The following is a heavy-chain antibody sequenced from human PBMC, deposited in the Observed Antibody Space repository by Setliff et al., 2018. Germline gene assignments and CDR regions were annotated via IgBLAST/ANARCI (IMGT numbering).Heavy chain of an antibody. V-gene: IGHV4-34*01. CDR2: INHSGST. CDR1: GGSFSGYY. J-gene: IGHJ6*02. CDR3: ARGEGDYYGSGSYFWRYYYGMDV. D-gene: IGHD3-10*01. Sequence: SETLSLTCAVYGGSFSGYYWSWIRQPPGKGLEWIGEINHSGSTNYNPSLKSRVTIPVDTSKNQFSLKLSSVTAADTAVYCCARGEGDYYGSGSYFWRYYYGMDVWGQGTTVTSP.